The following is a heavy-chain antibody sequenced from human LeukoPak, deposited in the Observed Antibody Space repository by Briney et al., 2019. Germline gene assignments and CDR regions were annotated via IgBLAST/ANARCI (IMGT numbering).Heavy chain of an antibody. D-gene: IGHD7-27*01. V-gene: IGHV3-30*18. CDR1: GFTFSNYG. CDR2: ISYDGSNK. CDR3: AKVQLGIGVDY. Sequence: GGSLRLSCAASGFTFSNYGMHWVRQAPGKGLEWVAVISYDGSNKYYTDSVKGRFTISRDNSKNTLYLQMNSLRAEDTAVYYCAKVQLGIGVDYWGQGTLVTVSS. J-gene: IGHJ4*02.